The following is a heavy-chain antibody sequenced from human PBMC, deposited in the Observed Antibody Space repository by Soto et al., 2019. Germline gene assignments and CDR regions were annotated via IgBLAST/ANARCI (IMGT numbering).Heavy chain of an antibody. V-gene: IGHV4-39*07. CDR3: ARDGPWELERQAFDI. J-gene: IGHJ3*02. Sequence: SETLSLTCTVSGGSISSSSYYWGWIRQPPGKGLEWIGSIYYSGSTYYNPSLKSRVTISVDTSKNQFSLKLSSVTAADTAVYYCARDGPWELERQAFDIWGQGTMVTVSS. D-gene: IGHD1-1*01. CDR2: IYYSGST. CDR1: GGSISSSSYY.